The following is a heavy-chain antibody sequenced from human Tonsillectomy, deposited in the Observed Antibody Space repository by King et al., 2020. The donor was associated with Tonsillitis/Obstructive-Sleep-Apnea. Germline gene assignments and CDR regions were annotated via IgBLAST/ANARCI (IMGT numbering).Heavy chain of an antibody. J-gene: IGHJ4*02. CDR1: GFTFINAW. CDR3: TTAETDY. CDR2: MKSKTDGGTT. Sequence: VQLVQSGGGLVKPGGSLRLSCAASGFTFINAWMSWVRQAPGKGVEWVGLMKSKTDGGTTDYAAPVKGRFTISRDDSKNTLYLQMNSLKTEDTAVYYCTTAETDYWGQGTLVTVSS. V-gene: IGHV3-15*01.